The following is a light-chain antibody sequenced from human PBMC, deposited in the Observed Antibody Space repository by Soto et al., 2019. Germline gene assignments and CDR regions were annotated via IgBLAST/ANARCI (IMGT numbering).Light chain of an antibody. J-gene: IGLJ1*01. CDR3: NSRGGSRPYYV. CDR1: SSDIGAYNS. V-gene: IGLV2-14*01. CDR2: EVS. Sequence: QSALTQPASVSGSPGQSITISCTGTSSDIGAYNSVSWYQQYPGRAPKLMIYEVSNRPSGVSARFSASKSGNTAFLTISGLQAEDEADYYCNSRGGSRPYYVFGTGTKVTVL.